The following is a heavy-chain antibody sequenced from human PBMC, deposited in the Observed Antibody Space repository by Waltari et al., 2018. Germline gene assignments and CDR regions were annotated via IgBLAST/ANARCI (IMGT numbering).Heavy chain of an antibody. CDR1: GFTFSSYG. CDR3: AKGRSYDSSGYYYGD. V-gene: IGHV3-33*06. Sequence: QVQLVESGGGVVQPGRSLRLSCAASGFTFSSYGMHWVRQAPGQGREWVAVVWYDGTNKYYADSVKGRFTISRDNSKNTLNLQMNSLRVEDTAVYYCAKGRSYDSSGYYYGDWGQGTLVTVSS. J-gene: IGHJ4*02. D-gene: IGHD3-22*01. CDR2: VWYDGTNK.